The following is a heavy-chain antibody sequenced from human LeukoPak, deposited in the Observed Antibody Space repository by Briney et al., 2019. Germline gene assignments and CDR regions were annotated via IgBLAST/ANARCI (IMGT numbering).Heavy chain of an antibody. V-gene: IGHV4-59*08. CDR2: IYYSGST. D-gene: IGHD3-22*01. J-gene: IGHJ3*02. CDR1: GGSISSYY. CDR3: ARHGERDYYDSGGYSVDAFDI. Sequence: PSETLSLTCTVSGGSISSYYWSWIRQPPGKGLEWIGYIYYSGSTNYNPSLKSRVTISVDTSKNQFSLKLSSVTAADTAVYYCARHGERDYYDSGGYSVDAFDIWGQGTMVTVSS.